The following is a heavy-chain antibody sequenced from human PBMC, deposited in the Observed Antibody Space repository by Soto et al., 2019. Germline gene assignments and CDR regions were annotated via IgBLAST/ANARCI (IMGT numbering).Heavy chain of an antibody. D-gene: IGHD2-8*01. V-gene: IGHV4-59*01. CDR1: DASIIGGY. J-gene: IGHJ5*02. CDR3: ARGVGYWTNGVGFAGLAP. CDR2: IYYSGST. Sequence: TCTVSDASIIGGYWSWIRQSPGKGLEWIGYIYYSGSTNYSPSLKSRVTISVDTSKNQFSLRLNSVTAADTAVYYCARGVGYWTNGVGFAGLAPWGQGTPVPVSS.